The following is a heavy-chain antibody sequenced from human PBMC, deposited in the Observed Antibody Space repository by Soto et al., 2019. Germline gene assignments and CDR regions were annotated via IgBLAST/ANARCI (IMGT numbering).Heavy chain of an antibody. V-gene: IGHV4-30-2*01. CDR2: IYHSGST. D-gene: IGHD5-12*01. J-gene: IGHJ4*02. CDR1: GGSISSGGYS. CDR3: ARDSSGYEGLDY. Sequence: SETLSLTCAASGGSISSGGYSWSWIRQPPGKGLEWIGYIYHSGSTYYNPSLKSRVTISVDRSKNQFSLKLSSVTAADTAVYYCARDSSGYEGLDYWGRGTLVTVSS.